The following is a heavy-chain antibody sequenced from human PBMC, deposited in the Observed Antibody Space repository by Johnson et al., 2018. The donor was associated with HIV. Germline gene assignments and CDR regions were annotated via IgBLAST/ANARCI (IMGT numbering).Heavy chain of an antibody. V-gene: IGHV3-30*04. CDR1: GFTFSSYP. CDR3: ARVKQQVVRVGSDAFDI. J-gene: IGHJ3*02. D-gene: IGHD6-13*01. CDR2: ISYDGSNK. Sequence: QVQLVESGGGLVQPGRSLKLSCAASGFTFSSYPMHWVRQAPGKGLEWVAVISYDGSNKYYADSVKGRFTISRDNSKNTLYLQMNSLRAEDTAVYYCARVKQQVVRVGSDAFDIWGQGTMVTVSS.